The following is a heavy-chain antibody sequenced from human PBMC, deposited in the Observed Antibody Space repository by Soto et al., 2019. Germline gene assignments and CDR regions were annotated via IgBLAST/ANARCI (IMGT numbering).Heavy chain of an antibody. CDR1: GFTLISYN. J-gene: IGHJ6*02. V-gene: IGHV3-21*01. CDR3: ARAVPTGTRALSYDGMDV. Sequence: GGSLRLSCAACGFTLISYNLNLVRQAPGKGLEWVSVISGSSNHIYYADSVKGRFTISRDHANNSLFLQIHSLRAEDTAVYYCARAVPTGTRALSYDGMDVWRQGTTVTVSS. D-gene: IGHD1-1*01. CDR2: ISGSSNHI.